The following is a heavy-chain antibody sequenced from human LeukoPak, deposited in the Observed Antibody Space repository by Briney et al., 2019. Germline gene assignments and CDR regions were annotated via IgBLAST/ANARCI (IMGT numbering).Heavy chain of an antibody. V-gene: IGHV4-59*12. CDR2: IYYSGST. D-gene: IGHD3-10*01. CDR3: ARDRGHYGSGTFDY. J-gene: IGHJ4*02. CDR1: GGSISSYY. Sequence: PSETLSLTCTVSGGSISSYYWSWIRQPPGKGLEWIGYIYYSGSTYYNPSLKSRVTISVDTSKNQFSLKLSSVTAADTAVYYCARDRGHYGSGTFDYWGQGTLVTVSS.